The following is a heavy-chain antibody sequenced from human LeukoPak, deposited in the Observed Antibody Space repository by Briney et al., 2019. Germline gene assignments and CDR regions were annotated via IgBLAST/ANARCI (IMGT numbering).Heavy chain of an antibody. J-gene: IGHJ4*02. V-gene: IGHV4-4*02. D-gene: IGHD2-21*01. CDR2: IDQSGST. Sequence: SETLSLTCAVSGGSISSSNWWSWVRPPPGKGLEWIGEIDQSGSTNYNPSLKSRVTISVDNSKNQSSLKLTSVTAADTAMYYCTRNGDYCLGYWGQGTLVTVSS. CDR1: GGSISSSNW. CDR3: TRNGDYCLGY.